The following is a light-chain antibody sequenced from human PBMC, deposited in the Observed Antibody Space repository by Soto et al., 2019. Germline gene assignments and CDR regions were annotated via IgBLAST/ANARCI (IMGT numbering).Light chain of an antibody. CDR2: GVS. Sequence: DIQMTQSPSSLSASVGDRVTITCRASQKISSFLNWYQQKPGKAPNLLIFGVSSLGSGVQSRFSGSGSETDFTLTITTLQPEDFATYYCQQSFTTPRTFGQGTKVEMK. V-gene: IGKV1-39*01. CDR3: QQSFTTPRT. J-gene: IGKJ1*01. CDR1: QKISSF.